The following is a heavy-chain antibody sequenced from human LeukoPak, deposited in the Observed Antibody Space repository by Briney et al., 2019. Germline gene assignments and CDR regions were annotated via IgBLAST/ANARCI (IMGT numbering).Heavy chain of an antibody. CDR3: ALYYDYVWGSYRYTAVNDY. V-gene: IGHV1-8*01. CDR2: MNPNSGNT. J-gene: IGHJ4*02. D-gene: IGHD3-16*02. CDR1: GYTFTSYD. Sequence: ASVKVSCKASGYTFTSYDINWVRQATGQGLEWMGWMNPNSGNTGYAQKFQGRVTMTRNTSISTAYMELSSLRSEDTAVYYCALYYDYVWGSYRYTAVNDYWGQGTLVTVSS.